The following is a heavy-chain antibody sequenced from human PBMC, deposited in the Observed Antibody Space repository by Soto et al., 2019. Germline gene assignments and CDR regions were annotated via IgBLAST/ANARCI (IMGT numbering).Heavy chain of an antibody. V-gene: IGHV5-10-1*01. CDR3: ASRNCGGDCYSHFDS. CDR2: IDPNDSET. Sequence: GESLKISCNGSGYRFNSYWISWVRQMPGKGLEWMGRIDPNDSETKYSPSFEGQVTISADRSINTAYLEWSSLKAADTAMYYCASRNCGGDCYSHFDSWGQGALVTVSS. D-gene: IGHD2-21*02. CDR1: GYRFNSYW. J-gene: IGHJ4*02.